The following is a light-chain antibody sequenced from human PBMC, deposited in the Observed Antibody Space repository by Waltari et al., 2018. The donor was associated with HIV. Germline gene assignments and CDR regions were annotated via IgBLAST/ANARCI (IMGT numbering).Light chain of an antibody. CDR2: DVN. CDR1: SSYVGAYTS. V-gene: IGLV2-23*02. J-gene: IGLJ3*02. CDR3: CSYAGSSTLV. Sequence: QSALTQPASVSGSPGQSNTISCTGTSSYVGAYTSFSWYLQHPGKAPHLMIYDVNKRPSGVSNRFSGSKSDNTASLTISGLQTEDEADYYCCSYAGSSTLVFGGGTKLTVL.